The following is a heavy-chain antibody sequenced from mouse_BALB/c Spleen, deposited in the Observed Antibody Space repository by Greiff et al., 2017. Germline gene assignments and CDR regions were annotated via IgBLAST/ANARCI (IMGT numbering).Heavy chain of an antibody. CDR2: IDPENGDT. V-gene: IGHV14-4*02. CDR3: TRYGNYRYAMDY. Sequence: VQLQQSGAELVRSGASVKLSCTASGFNIKDYYMHWVKQRPEQGLEWIGWIDPENGDTEYAPKFQGKATMTADTSSNTAYLQLSSLTSEDTAVYYCTRYGNYRYAMDYWGQGTSVTVSA. J-gene: IGHJ4*01. CDR1: GFNIKDYY. D-gene: IGHD2-10*02.